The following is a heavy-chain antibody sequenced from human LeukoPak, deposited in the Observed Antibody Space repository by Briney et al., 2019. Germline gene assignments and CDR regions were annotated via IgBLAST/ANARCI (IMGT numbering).Heavy chain of an antibody. Sequence: SETLSLTCAVYGGSFSGYYWSWIRQPPGKGLEWIGEINHSGSTNYNPSLKSRVTISVDTSKNQFSLKLSSVTAEDTAVYYCAREYGGFDYWGQGTLVTVSS. CDR2: INHSGST. D-gene: IGHD4-23*01. V-gene: IGHV4-34*01. CDR1: GGSFSGYY. CDR3: AREYGGFDY. J-gene: IGHJ4*02.